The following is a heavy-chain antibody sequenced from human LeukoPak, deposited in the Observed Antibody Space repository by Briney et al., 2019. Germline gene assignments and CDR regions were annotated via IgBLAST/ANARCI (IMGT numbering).Heavy chain of an antibody. CDR3: ARTYCGGDCRGYYYHYYMDV. D-gene: IGHD2-21*02. J-gene: IGHJ6*03. V-gene: IGHV4-4*07. Sequence: SETLSLTCTVSGGSISSYDWSWIRQPAGKGLEWIGRIDISGSSEYNPSLKSRLTMSVDTSKNQFSLKLSSVTAADTAVYYCARTYCGGDCRGYYYHYYMDVWGKGTTVTISS. CDR1: GGSISSYD. CDR2: IDISGSS.